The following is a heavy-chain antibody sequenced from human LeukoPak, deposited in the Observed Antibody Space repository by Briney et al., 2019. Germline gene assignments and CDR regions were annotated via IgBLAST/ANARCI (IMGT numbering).Heavy chain of an antibody. Sequence: TGGSLRLSCAASGFAFSNAWMSWVRQAPGKGLEWVGRIKSKTDGGTTDYAAPVKGRFTISRDDSKNTLYLQMNSLKTEDTAVYYCTTGGYGGQFDYWGQGTLVTVSS. CDR3: TTGGYGGQFDY. V-gene: IGHV3-15*01. D-gene: IGHD5-12*01. CDR2: IKSKTDGGTT. CDR1: GFAFSNAW. J-gene: IGHJ4*02.